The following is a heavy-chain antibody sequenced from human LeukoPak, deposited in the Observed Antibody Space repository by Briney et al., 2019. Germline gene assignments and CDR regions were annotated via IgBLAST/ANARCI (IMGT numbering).Heavy chain of an antibody. CDR3: ARRKRYCSGGSCYYYMDV. CDR1: GGSFSGYY. V-gene: IGHV4-34*01. CDR2: INHSGST. D-gene: IGHD2-15*01. Sequence: SETLSLTCAVYGGSFSGYYWSWIRQPPGKGLEWIGEINHSGSTNYNPSLKSRVTISVDTSKNQFSLKLSSVTAADTAVYYCARRKRYCSGGSCYYYMDVWGKGTTATVSS. J-gene: IGHJ6*03.